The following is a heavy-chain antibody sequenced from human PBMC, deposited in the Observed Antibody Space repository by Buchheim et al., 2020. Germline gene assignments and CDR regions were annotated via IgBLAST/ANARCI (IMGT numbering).Heavy chain of an antibody. CDR2: IYYSGST. J-gene: IGHJ6*02. Sequence: QVQLQESGPGLVKPSETLPLTCTVSGGSISSYYWSWIRQPPGKGLEWIGYIYYSGSTNYNPSLKSRVTITVDTSTNQFSLNLSSVTAADTAVYYCAMYCSGGSCYPPNGMDVWGQGTT. CDR3: AMYCSGGSCYPPNGMDV. CDR1: GGSISSYY. D-gene: IGHD2-15*01. V-gene: IGHV4-59*01.